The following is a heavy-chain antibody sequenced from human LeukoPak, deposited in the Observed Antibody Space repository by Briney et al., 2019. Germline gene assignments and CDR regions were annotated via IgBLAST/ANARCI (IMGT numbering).Heavy chain of an antibody. J-gene: IGHJ6*02. CDR1: GGSISSYY. D-gene: IGHD3-3*01. CDR2: IYYSGST. Sequence: SETLSLTCTVSGGSISSYYWSWIRQPPGKGLEWIGYIYYSGSTNYNPSLKSRVTISVDTSKNQFSLKLSSVTAADTAVYYCARGKAIDFWSGYYSPYYYYGMDVWGQGTTVTVSS. V-gene: IGHV4-59*12. CDR3: ARGKAIDFWSGYYSPYYYYGMDV.